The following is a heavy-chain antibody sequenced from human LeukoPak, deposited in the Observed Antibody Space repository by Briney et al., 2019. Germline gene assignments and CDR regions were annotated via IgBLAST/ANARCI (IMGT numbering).Heavy chain of an antibody. D-gene: IGHD1-26*01. CDR1: GGSFSGYY. V-gene: IGHV4-34*01. CDR3: ARVLATAYLDY. J-gene: IGHJ4*02. CDR2: INHSGST. Sequence: PSETLSLTCAVYGGSFSGYYWSWIRQPPGKGLEWIGEINHSGSTNYNPSLKSRVTISVDTSKNQFSLKLSSVTAADTAVYYCARVLATAYLDYWGQGTLVTVSS.